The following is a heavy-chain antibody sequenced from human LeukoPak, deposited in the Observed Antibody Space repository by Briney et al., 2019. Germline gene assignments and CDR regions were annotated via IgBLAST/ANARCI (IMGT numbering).Heavy chain of an antibody. V-gene: IGHV3-7*01. CDR2: IKPDGGEK. Sequence: GGSLRLSCAASGFTFSSYMMTWVRQAPGKGLEWVANIKPDGGEKYYVDSVKGRFTISRDNAKNSLYLQMNSLRAEDTAVYYCAREVASGAFDIWGQGTMVTVSS. CDR1: GFTFSSYM. J-gene: IGHJ3*02. CDR3: AREVASGAFDI.